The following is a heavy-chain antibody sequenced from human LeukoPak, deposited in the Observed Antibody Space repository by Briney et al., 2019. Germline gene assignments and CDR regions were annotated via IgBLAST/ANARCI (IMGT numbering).Heavy chain of an antibody. CDR3: AKDRGYSHGFDY. D-gene: IGHD5-18*01. Sequence: GGSLRLSCATSGFTFSSYAMHWVRQAPGKGLEWVAVISYDGNTKYYADSVKGRFTISRDNSRSTLYLQINTLRAEDTAVYNCAKDRGYSHGFDYWGQGTLVTVSS. CDR1: GFTFSSYA. CDR2: ISYDGNTK. J-gene: IGHJ4*02. V-gene: IGHV3-30*18.